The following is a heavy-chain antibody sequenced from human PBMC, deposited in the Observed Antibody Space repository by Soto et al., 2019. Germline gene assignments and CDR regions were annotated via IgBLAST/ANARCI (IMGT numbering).Heavy chain of an antibody. V-gene: IGHV3-23*01. J-gene: IGHJ6*02. CDR2: LDGAGGST. CDR1: GFPFSDFA. CDR3: AAPRDEYGSGVSWFTYGMDI. D-gene: IGHD3-10*01. Sequence: SLRLSCFASGFPFSDFAMTWVRHVPGRGLEWVASLDGAGGSTYYAESVRGRFSISRDNSQNTLFLQMKRLTVDDTAIYYCAAPRDEYGSGVSWFTYGMDIWGQGTTVTVAS.